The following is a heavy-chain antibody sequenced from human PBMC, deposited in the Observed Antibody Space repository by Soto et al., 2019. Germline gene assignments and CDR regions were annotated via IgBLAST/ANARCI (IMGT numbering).Heavy chain of an antibody. CDR3: ARDGDPGYSFWSGPLGGGRFDP. CDR2: IVPLFGTA. CDR1: GGTFGNTA. D-gene: IGHD3-3*01. Sequence: QVQLVQSGAEVKEPGSSVNVSCKTSGGTFGNTAVTWVRQVPGQGLEWIGGIVPLFGTANYAQKFRGRVMITTDESTSTAYMDPSILRSDDTAIYYCARDGDPGYSFWSGPLGGGRFDPWGQGTLVTVSS. J-gene: IGHJ5*02. V-gene: IGHV1-69*05.